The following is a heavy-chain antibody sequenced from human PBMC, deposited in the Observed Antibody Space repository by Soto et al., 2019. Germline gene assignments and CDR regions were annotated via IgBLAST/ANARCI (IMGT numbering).Heavy chain of an antibody. CDR3: VRGRAFMSGVAFDI. D-gene: IGHD3-10*01. Sequence: QVQLQQRGAGLLKPSETLSLTCAVLGGSFSDYYWTWIRQPPGKGLEWIGEINHSRFTSYNPSLKSSLSLLVYTSTKEFSLNLSSVTAADMGAYDCVRGRAFMSGVAFDIWGQGTMVTVPS. J-gene: IGHJ3*02. CDR1: GGSFSDYY. V-gene: IGHV4-34*02. CDR2: INHSRFT.